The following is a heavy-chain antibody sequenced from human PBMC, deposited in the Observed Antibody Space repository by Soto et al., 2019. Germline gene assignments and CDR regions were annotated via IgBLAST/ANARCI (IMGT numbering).Heavy chain of an antibody. V-gene: IGHV3-30*18. J-gene: IGHJ4*02. CDR2: ISYDSCNK. D-gene: IGHD2-15*01. Sequence: VQLLESGGGLIQPGGSLRLSCAASGFPFSYGIHWLRQAPGKGLEWVAYISYDSCNKFYGDSVKGRFTISRDNSKNTQFLQMNSLRAEDTAVYYSAKLVIGYCSGNTCDDYWGQGTLVAVSS. CDR3: AKLVIGYCSGNTCDDY. CDR1: GFPFSYG.